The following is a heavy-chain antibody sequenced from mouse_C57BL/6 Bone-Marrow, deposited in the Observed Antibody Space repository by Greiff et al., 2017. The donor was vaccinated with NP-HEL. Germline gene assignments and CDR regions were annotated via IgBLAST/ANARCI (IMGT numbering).Heavy chain of an antibody. CDR1: GYTFTSYW. V-gene: IGHV1-69*01. D-gene: IGHD2-4*01. J-gene: IGHJ1*03. Sequence: QVQLQQPGAELVMPGASVKLSCKASGYTFTSYWMHWVKQRPGQGLEWIGEIDPSDSYTNYNQKFKGKSTLTVDKSSSTAYMQLSSLTYEDSAVYYCARGDYDYWYFDVWGTGTTVTVSS. CDR2: IDPSDSYT. CDR3: ARGDYDYWYFDV.